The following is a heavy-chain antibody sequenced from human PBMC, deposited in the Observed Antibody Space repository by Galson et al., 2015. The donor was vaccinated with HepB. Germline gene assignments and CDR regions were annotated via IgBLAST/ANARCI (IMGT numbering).Heavy chain of an antibody. V-gene: IGHV3-23*01. J-gene: IGHJ6*02. D-gene: IGHD6-19*01. CDR2: ISGSGGST. CDR1: GFTFSSYA. CDR3: SKAQGEDSSGWSYYYGMDV. Sequence: LRLSCSASGFTFSSYAMSWVRQAPGKGLEWVSAISGSGGSTNYSDTVKGRFTISRNNSKNTRYLQMNSLRAEDTAVYYCSKAQGEDSSGWSYYYGMDVWGQGTTVTVSS.